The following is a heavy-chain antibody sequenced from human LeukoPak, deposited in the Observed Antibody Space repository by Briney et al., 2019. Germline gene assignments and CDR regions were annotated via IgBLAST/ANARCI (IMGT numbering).Heavy chain of an antibody. CDR1: GFTFSTYS. V-gene: IGHV3-21*01. J-gene: IGHJ5*02. CDR3: AGTPSRNWFDP. Sequence: GGSLRLSCAASGFTFSTYSMNWVRRAPGEGLEGVSSISCSSNYIYYADSVKGRFTISRDNAKNSLYLQMNSLRAEDTAVYYCAGTPSRNWFDPWGQGTLVTVSS. CDR2: ISCSSNYI.